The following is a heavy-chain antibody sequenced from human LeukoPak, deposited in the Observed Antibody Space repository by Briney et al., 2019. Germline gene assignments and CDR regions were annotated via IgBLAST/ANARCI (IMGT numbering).Heavy chain of an antibody. V-gene: IGHV6-1*01. CDR3: AREELQSFYYYYYYMDV. D-gene: IGHD1-7*01. CDR2: TYYRSKWYN. CDR1: GDSVSSNSAA. J-gene: IGHJ6*03. Sequence: QTLSLTCAISGDSVSSNSAAWNWIRQSPSRGLEWLGRTYYRSKWYNDYAVSVKSRITINPDTSKNQFSLQLNSVTPEDTAVYYCAREELQSFYYYYYYMDVWGKGTTVTVSS.